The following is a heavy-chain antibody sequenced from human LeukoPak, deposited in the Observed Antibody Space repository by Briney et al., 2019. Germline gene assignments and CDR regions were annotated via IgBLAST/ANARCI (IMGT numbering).Heavy chain of an antibody. Sequence: APVKVSCKASGYTFTSYDINWVRQATGQGLEWMGWMNPNSGNTGYAQKFQGRVTMTRNTSISTACMELSSLRSEDTAVYYCARHTGEGSHFQHWGQGSLVTVSS. D-gene: IGHD3-16*01. J-gene: IGHJ1*01. CDR2: MNPNSGNT. CDR3: ARHTGEGSHFQH. V-gene: IGHV1-8*01. CDR1: GYTFTSYD.